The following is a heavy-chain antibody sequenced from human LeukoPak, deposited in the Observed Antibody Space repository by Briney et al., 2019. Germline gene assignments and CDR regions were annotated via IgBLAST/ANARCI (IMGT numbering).Heavy chain of an antibody. J-gene: IGHJ5*02. V-gene: IGHV4-61*02. CDR2: IYTSGST. D-gene: IGHD3-3*01. CDR1: GGSISSGSYY. Sequence: PSETLSLTCTVSGGSISSGSYYWSWLRQPAGKGLEWIGRIYTSGSTNYNPSLKSRVTISVDTSKNQFSLKLSSVTAADTAVYYCARAYDFWSGSPFDPWGQGTLVTVSS. CDR3: ARAYDFWSGSPFDP.